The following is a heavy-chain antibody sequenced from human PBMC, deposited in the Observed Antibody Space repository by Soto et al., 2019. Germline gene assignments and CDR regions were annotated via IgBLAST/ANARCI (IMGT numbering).Heavy chain of an antibody. J-gene: IGHJ4*02. Sequence: GGSLRLSCAASGFTFSRYEMNWVRQAPGKGLEWISYISTSGSTIYYADSVKGRFTISRDNAKNSLYLQMNSLRAEDTAVYYCARELAAAGSFDYWGQGTLVTVSS. CDR3: ARELAAAGSFDY. CDR1: GFTFSRYE. D-gene: IGHD6-13*01. V-gene: IGHV3-48*03. CDR2: ISTSGSTI.